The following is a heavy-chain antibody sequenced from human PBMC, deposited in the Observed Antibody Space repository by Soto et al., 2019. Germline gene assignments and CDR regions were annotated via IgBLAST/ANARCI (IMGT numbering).Heavy chain of an antibody. J-gene: IGHJ6*02. V-gene: IGHV1-3*01. D-gene: IGHD5-18*01. CDR3: AKDGYSYGYRPYYYYGMDV. Sequence: ASVKVPCKASGYTFTSYAMHWVRQAPGQRLEWMGWINAGNGNTKYSQKFQGRVTITRDTSASTAYMELSSLRSEDTAVYYCAKDGYSYGYRPYYYYGMDVWGQGTTVTVSS. CDR1: GYTFTSYA. CDR2: INAGNGNT.